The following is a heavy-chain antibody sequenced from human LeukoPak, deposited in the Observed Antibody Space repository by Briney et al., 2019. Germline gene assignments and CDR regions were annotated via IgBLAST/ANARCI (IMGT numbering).Heavy chain of an antibody. J-gene: IGHJ3*02. V-gene: IGHV3-23*01. CDR1: GFTFSTYA. CDR3: PKDRSGNYFDSFDM. D-gene: IGHD3-22*01. Sequence: PGGSLRLSCTASGFTFSTYAMSWVRQAPGKGLEWISGISSGGGSTYYADSVKGRFTISRDNSKNTLYLQMNSLRAEDTAVYYCPKDRSGNYFDSFDMWGQGTMVTVSS. CDR2: ISSGGGST.